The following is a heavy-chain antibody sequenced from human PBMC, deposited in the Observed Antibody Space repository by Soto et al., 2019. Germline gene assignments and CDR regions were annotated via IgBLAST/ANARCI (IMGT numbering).Heavy chain of an antibody. CDR1: GGSFSGYY. J-gene: IGHJ4*02. D-gene: IGHD2-21*02. V-gene: IGHV4-34*01. CDR2: INHSGST. Sequence: PSETLSLTCAVYGGSFSGYYWTWIRQPPGTGLEWIGEINHSGSTNYNPSLKSRVTISVDTSKNQFSLKLTSVTAADTAVYYWARKKLTALFDYWGQGTLVPVSP. CDR3: ARKKLTALFDY.